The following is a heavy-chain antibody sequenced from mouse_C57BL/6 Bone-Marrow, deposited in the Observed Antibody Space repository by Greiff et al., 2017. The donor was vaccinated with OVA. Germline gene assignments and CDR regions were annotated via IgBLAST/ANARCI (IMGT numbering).Heavy chain of an antibody. Sequence: QVQLQQSGAELVRPGTSVKVSCKASGYAFTNYLIECVKQRPGQGLEWIGVINPGSGGTNYNEKFKGKATLTADKSSSAAYMQLSSLTSEDSAVYFCALYGNIAWFAYWGQGTLVTVSA. CDR1: GYAFTNYL. J-gene: IGHJ3*01. V-gene: IGHV1-54*01. CDR2: INPGSGGT. D-gene: IGHD2-1*01. CDR3: ALYGNIAWFAY.